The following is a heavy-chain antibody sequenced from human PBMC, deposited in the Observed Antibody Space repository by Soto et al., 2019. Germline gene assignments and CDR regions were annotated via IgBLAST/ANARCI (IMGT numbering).Heavy chain of an antibody. CDR1: GFTFSSYG. V-gene: IGHV3-30*18. CDR3: AKDQGSGTTVTTYGYYYYGMDV. CDR2: ISYDGSNK. Sequence: GGSLRLSCAASGFTFSSYGMHWVRQAPGKGLEWVAVISYDGSNKYYADSVKGRFTISRDNSKNTLYLQMNSLRAEDTAVYYCAKDQGSGTTVTTYGYYYYGMDVWGQGTTVTVSS. J-gene: IGHJ6*02. D-gene: IGHD4-17*01.